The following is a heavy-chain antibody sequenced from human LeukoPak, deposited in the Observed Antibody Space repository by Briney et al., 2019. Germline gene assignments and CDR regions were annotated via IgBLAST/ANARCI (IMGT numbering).Heavy chain of an antibody. Sequence: PSETLSLTCAVYGGSFSGYYWSWIRQPPGKGLEWIGEINHSGSTNYNPSLKSRVTISVDTPKNQFSLKLSSVTAADTAVYYCARTPLYYGMDVWGQGTTVTVSS. CDR1: GGSFSGYY. CDR2: INHSGST. CDR3: ARTPLYYGMDV. V-gene: IGHV4-34*01. J-gene: IGHJ6*02.